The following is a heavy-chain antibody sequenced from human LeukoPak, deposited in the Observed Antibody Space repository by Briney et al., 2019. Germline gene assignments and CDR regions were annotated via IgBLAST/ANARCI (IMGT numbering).Heavy chain of an antibody. D-gene: IGHD4-11*01. V-gene: IGHV3-23*01. Sequence: GGSLTLLCAPSGFTLWNYAVVGLRHARGGAVDWVSSLSYVGGTTYHADSVKGRFTISRDDSKNTLYLQMRSLRAEDTAIYYCAKGYRDDYIAFDMWGQGTVVTVS. CDR1: GFTLWNYA. CDR2: LSYVGGTT. CDR3: AKGYRDDYIAFDM. J-gene: IGHJ3*02.